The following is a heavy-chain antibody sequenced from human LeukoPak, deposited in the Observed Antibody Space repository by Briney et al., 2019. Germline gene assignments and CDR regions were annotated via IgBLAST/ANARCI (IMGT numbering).Heavy chain of an antibody. CDR1: GGSFSGYY. CDR2: INHSGST. J-gene: IGHJ5*02. Sequence: SETLSLTCAVYGGSFSGYYWSWIGQHPGKGLEWIGEINHSGSTNYNPSLKSRVTISVDTSKNQFSLKLSSVTAADTAVYYCARVSGNVQWLVPGANWFDPWGQGTLVTVSS. D-gene: IGHD6-19*01. CDR3: ARVSGNVQWLVPGANWFDP. V-gene: IGHV4-34*01.